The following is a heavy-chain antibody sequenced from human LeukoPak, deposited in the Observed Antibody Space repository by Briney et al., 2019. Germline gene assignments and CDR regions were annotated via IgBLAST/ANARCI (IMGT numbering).Heavy chain of an antibody. CDR2: ISYDGSNK. CDR3: AKDPARYQLLVPPYYYYGMDV. V-gene: IGHV3-30*18. J-gene: IGHJ6*02. Sequence: GGSLRLSCAASGFTFSTYGMHWVRQAPGKGLEWVAVISYDGSNKYYADSVKGRFTISRDNSKNTLYLQMNSLRAEDTAVYYCAKDPARYQLLVPPYYYYGMDVWGQGTTVTVSS. D-gene: IGHD2-2*01. CDR1: GFTFSTYG.